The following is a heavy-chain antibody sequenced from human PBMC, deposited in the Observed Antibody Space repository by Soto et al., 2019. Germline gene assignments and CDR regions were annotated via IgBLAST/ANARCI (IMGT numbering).Heavy chain of an antibody. CDR3: ARASHDYGGNWFDP. V-gene: IGHV3-23*01. CDR1: GFTFSSYA. J-gene: IGHJ5*02. CDR2: VTGSGSNT. Sequence: DVQVLESGGGLVQPGGSLRLSCVASGFTFSSYAMSWVRQAPGKGLEWVSTVTGSGSNTYNADSVKGRFTISRDNSKNTLYLQMNSLRAEDTAIYYCARASHDYGGNWFDPWGQGTLVTVSS. D-gene: IGHD4-17*01.